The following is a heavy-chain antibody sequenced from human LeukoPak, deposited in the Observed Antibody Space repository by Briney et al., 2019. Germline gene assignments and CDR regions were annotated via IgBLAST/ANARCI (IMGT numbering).Heavy chain of an antibody. V-gene: IGHV2-26*01. CDR1: GFGLSNPQMG. J-gene: IGHJ4*02. CDR2: IFSNDET. Sequence: SGPLLLKPTSTLTLTCTVSGFGLSNPQMGVCCSLQPPGKALEWPTHIFSNDETSPSTSLQSRLTISKDTSKSRVVFTMTKMVPVDTATYYCARPQLYYDYVWGSYRYAYYFDYWGQGTLVTVSS. D-gene: IGHD3-16*02. CDR3: ARPQLYYDYVWGSYRYAYYFDY.